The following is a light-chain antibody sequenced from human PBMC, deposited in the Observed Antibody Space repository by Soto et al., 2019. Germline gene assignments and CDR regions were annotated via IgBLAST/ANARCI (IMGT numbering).Light chain of an antibody. V-gene: IGKV3-15*01. CDR2: DAS. CDR3: QQYNDWPRT. CDR1: QSVSNN. Sequence: EIVMTQSPATLSVSPGERATLSCRASQSVSNNLAWYQQKPDQAPRLLIYDASTRATAIPARFSGSGSGTEFTLTISSLQSEDFAVYFCQQYNDWPRTFGQGTKVEIK. J-gene: IGKJ1*01.